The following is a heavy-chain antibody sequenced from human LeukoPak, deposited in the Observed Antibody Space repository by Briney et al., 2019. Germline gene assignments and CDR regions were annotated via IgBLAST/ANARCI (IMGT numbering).Heavy chain of an antibody. CDR3: ARVIEVYDILTGYYNSNYFDY. CDR1: GFTFSSYS. V-gene: IGHV3-48*01. D-gene: IGHD3-9*01. CDR2: ISSSGSTM. J-gene: IGHJ4*02. Sequence: GGSLRLSCAASGFTFSSYSINWVRQAPGKGLEWVSHISSSGSTMHYADSVKGRFTISRDNAKNSLYLQMNSLRAEDTAVYYCARVIEVYDILTGYYNSNYFDYWGQGTLVTVSS.